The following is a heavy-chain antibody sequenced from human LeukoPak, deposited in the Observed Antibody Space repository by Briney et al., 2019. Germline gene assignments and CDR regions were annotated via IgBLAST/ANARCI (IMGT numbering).Heavy chain of an antibody. D-gene: IGHD2-15*01. CDR3: VRAAAGINYFDY. J-gene: IGHJ4*02. Sequence: PSETLSLTCTVSGGSITTYYWSWIRQPPGKGLEWIGYIYYSGSTNYNPSLKSRVIISVDTSKNQFSLKLSSVTAADTAVYYCVRAAAGINYFDYWGQGTLVTVSS. CDR1: GGSITTYY. V-gene: IGHV4-59*01. CDR2: IYYSGST.